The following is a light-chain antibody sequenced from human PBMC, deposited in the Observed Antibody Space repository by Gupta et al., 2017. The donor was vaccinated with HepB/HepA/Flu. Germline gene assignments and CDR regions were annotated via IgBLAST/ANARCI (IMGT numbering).Light chain of an antibody. Sequence: SYELTRPLSLSVALGRTPRLHCGGNNIGSKNVHWYQQKPGQAPVMVIYGDSNRPSGIPERFSGSNSGNTATLTISRAQAGDEADYYCQVWDSIPDVVFGGGTKLTVL. CDR1: NIGSKN. CDR2: GDS. CDR3: QVWDSIPDVV. J-gene: IGLJ2*01. V-gene: IGLV3-9*01.